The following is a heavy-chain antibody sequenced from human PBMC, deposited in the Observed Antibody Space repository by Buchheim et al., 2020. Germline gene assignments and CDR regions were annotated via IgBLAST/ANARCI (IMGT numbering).Heavy chain of an antibody. J-gene: IGHJ1*01. CDR2: IYYTGST. V-gene: IGHV4-31*03. CDR1: GVSISSSTYY. D-gene: IGHD2/OR15-2a*01. Sequence: QVQLQESGPGLVKPSQTLSLTCTVSGVSISSSTYYWTWIRQHPGKGLEWIGYIYYTGSTYYNPSLTSRATISVGTSNKQFSLKLSSVTAADTAVYYCARGEAVPPFNLKHWGQGTL. CDR3: ARGEAVPPFNLKH.